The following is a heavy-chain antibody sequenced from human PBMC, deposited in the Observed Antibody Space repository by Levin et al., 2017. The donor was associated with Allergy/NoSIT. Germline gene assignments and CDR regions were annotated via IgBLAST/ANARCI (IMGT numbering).Heavy chain of an antibody. D-gene: IGHD1-26*01. CDR3: AKQIVGATRFFDY. CDR1: GFTFSTYA. Sequence: HPGGSLRLSCAASGFTFSTYAMTWVRQAPGKGLEWVSAIGGDGVSTYYAGSVKGRFTISRDNSQNTLYLQMNSLRAEDTAVYYCAKQIVGATRFFDYWGQGTLVTVSS. V-gene: IGHV3-23*01. CDR2: IGGDGVST. J-gene: IGHJ4*02.